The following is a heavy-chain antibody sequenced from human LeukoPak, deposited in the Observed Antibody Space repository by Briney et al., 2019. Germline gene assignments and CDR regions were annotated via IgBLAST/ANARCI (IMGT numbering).Heavy chain of an antibody. Sequence: GGSLRLSCAASGFTFSTYAMSWVRQAPGKGLEWVSAISANGGSTFYADSVKGRFTVSRDDAKNLLYLDMNSLRAEDTAVYYCARGHTAVTRHFDFWGQGTLVIVSS. CDR2: ISANGGST. D-gene: IGHD4-17*01. J-gene: IGHJ4*02. V-gene: IGHV3-23*01. CDR3: ARGHTAVTRHFDF. CDR1: GFTFSTYA.